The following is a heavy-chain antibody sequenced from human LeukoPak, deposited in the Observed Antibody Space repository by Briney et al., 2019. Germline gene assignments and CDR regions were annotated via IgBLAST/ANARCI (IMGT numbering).Heavy chain of an antibody. CDR1: GGSISSYY. CDR2: IYYSGST. V-gene: IGHV4-59*01. Sequence: SETQSLTCTVSGGSISSYYWSWIRQPPGKGLEWIGYIYYSGSTNYNPALKSRVTISVDTSKNQFSLKLSSAPAADTAVYYCTRLGTYGDYPNPYYYYYYYMDVWGKGTTVTVSS. J-gene: IGHJ6*03. D-gene: IGHD4-17*01. CDR3: TRLGTYGDYPNPYYYYYYYMDV.